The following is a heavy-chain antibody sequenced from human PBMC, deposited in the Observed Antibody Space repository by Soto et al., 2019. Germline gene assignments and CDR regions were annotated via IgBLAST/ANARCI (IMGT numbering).Heavy chain of an antibody. V-gene: IGHV1-69*01. D-gene: IGHD1-20*01. J-gene: IGHJ1*01. CDR2: IIPLLGIT. CDR1: GGTFSGYA. CDR3: ARDPRSITGTTSSEDFQH. Sequence: QAQLMQSGAEVKKPGSSVKVSCRASGGTFSGYAINWVRQAPGQGLEWMGGIIPLLGITDYGQKFQGRITIAADDSTGTAYMDLRGLRSEDTAVYYCARDPRSITGTTSSEDFQHWGQGTPVSVSS.